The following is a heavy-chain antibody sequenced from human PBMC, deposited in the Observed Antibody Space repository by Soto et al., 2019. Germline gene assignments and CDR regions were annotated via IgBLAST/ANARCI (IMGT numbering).Heavy chain of an antibody. CDR2: IYSGGST. D-gene: IGHD3-3*01. Sequence: EVQLVESGGGLVQPGGSLRLSRAASGFTVSSNYMSWVRQAPGKGLEWVSVIYSGGSTYYADSVKGRFTISRDNSKNTLYLQMNSLRAEDTAVYYCARDGGRGKVYYYMDVWGKGTTVTVSS. CDR1: GFTVSSNY. J-gene: IGHJ6*03. V-gene: IGHV3-66*01. CDR3: ARDGGRGKVYYYMDV.